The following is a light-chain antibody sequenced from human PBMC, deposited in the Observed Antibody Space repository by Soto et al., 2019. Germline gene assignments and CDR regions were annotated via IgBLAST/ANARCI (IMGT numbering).Light chain of an antibody. Sequence: QSALTQPASVSGSPGQSITISCTGTSSYLGAYKYVSWYQQHPDKAPKLILYEVSRRPSGVSNRFSGSKSGNTASLTISGLLAEDEADYSCSSYTNTSTLVFGTGTKVTVL. CDR3: SSYTNTSTLV. V-gene: IGLV2-14*03. CDR1: SSYLGAYKY. CDR2: EVS. J-gene: IGLJ1*01.